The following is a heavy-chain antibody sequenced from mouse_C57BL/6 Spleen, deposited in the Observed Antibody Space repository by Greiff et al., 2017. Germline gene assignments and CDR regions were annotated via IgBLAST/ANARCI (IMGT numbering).Heavy chain of an antibody. CDR2: IDPETGGT. Sequence: QVQLQQSGAELVRPGASVTLSCKASGYTFTDYEMHWVKQTPVHGLEWIGAIDPETGGTAYNQKFKGKAILTADKSSSTAYMELRSLTSEDSAGYYCTRYKFRLATVVAPYWYFDVWGTGTTVTVSS. CDR1: GYTFTDYE. J-gene: IGHJ1*03. D-gene: IGHD1-1*01. CDR3: TRYKFRLATVVAPYWYFDV. V-gene: IGHV1-15*01.